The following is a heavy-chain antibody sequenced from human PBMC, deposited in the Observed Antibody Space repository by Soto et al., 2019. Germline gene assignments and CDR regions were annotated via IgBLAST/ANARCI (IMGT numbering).Heavy chain of an antibody. CDR2: ISGGGSIT. D-gene: IGHD6-13*01. J-gene: IGHJ4*02. Sequence: EVQLLESGGDLVQPGGSLRLSCAASGFTFTNYAMTWVRQAPGKGLEWVSTISGGGSITYYADSLKGRFTISRDNSKNTLYLQINSLRAEDTAGYYCAKTIRGGYSSSWYYFDYWGQGTLVTVSS. CDR3: AKTIRGGYSSSWYYFDY. CDR1: GFTFTNYA. V-gene: IGHV3-23*01.